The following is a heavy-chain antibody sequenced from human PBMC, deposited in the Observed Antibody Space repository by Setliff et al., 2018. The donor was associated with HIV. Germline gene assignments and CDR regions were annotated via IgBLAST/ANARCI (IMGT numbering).Heavy chain of an antibody. CDR3: ATQSFSDTDNYYYAAFDI. J-gene: IGHJ3*02. D-gene: IGHD3-22*01. CDR2: TSYDGGDK. CDR1: GFIFDTYA. Sequence: PGGSLRLSCAASGFIFDTYAMHWVRQAPGKGLEWVAVTSYDGGDKYYADSVKGRFTISRDNSVNTLFLQIISLRVEDTAVYYCATQSFSDTDNYYYAAFDIWGQGTMVTVSS. V-gene: IGHV3-30*04.